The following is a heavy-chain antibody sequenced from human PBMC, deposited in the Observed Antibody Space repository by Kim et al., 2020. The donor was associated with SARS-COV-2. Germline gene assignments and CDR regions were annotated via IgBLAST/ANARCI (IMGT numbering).Heavy chain of an antibody. CDR2: ISAGGGAT. CDR3: AKIATHFYDSSGYYY. J-gene: IGHJ4*02. Sequence: GGSLRLSCAASGFTFSSCAMSWVRQAPGKGLEWVSTISAGGGATYYADSVKGRFTISRDNSMNTLYLQMNSLRAEDTAVYYCAKIATHFYDSSGYYYWGQGTLVTVSS. D-gene: IGHD3-22*01. CDR1: GFTFSSCA. V-gene: IGHV3-23*01.